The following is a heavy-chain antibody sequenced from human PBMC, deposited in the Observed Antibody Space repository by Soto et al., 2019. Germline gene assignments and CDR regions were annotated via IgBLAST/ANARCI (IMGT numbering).Heavy chain of an antibody. V-gene: IGHV3-30*18. CDR2: ISHEGSRK. D-gene: IGHD3-22*01. J-gene: IGHJ6*02. CDR1: GFTFSYYG. CDR3: AKDRFGYYYDGSGYPLDV. Sequence: PGGSLRLSCAASGFTFSYYGMHWVRQAPGKGLEWVAVISHEGSRKQYADSVKGRFTLSRDNSNNTVYLQMNSLRVEDTALYYCAKDRFGYYYDGSGYPLDVWGQGTTVTVSS.